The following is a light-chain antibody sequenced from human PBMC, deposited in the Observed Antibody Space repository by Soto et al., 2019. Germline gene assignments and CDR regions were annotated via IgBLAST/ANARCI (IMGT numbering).Light chain of an antibody. CDR2: GAS. CDR1: QSVSSC. J-gene: IGKJ5*01. CDR3: QQANSFPIT. V-gene: IGKV3-11*01. Sequence: EIVLTQSPATLSLSPGDRATLSCRASQSVSSCLAWYQQKPGQAPRLLIYGASTRATGFPARFSGSGSGTDFTLTISSLQPEDFATYYCQQANSFPITFGQGTRL.